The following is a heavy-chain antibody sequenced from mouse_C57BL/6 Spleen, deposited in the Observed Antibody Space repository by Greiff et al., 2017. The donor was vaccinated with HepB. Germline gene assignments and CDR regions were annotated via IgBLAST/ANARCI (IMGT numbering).Heavy chain of an antibody. J-gene: IGHJ1*03. Sequence: EVQLQESGGGLVKPGGSLKLSCAASGFTFSDYGMHWVRQAPEKGLEWVAYISSGSSTIYYADTVKGRFTISRDNAKNTLFLQMTSLRSEDTAMYYCARTYDYGWYFDVWGTGTTVTVSS. CDR1: GFTFSDYG. CDR2: ISSGSSTI. V-gene: IGHV5-17*01. D-gene: IGHD2-4*01. CDR3: ARTYDYGWYFDV.